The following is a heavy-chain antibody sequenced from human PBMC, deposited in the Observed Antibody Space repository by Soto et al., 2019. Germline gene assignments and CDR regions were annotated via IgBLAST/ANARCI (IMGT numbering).Heavy chain of an antibody. J-gene: IGHJ5*02. D-gene: IGHD1-7*01. Sequence: ETLSLTCAVSGGSISSSNWWSWVRQAPGKGLEWVANIKQDGSEKYYVDSVKGRFTISRDNAKNSLYLQMNGLRAEDTAVYYCARRDAITGTPNTWFDPWGQGTLVTVSS. CDR1: GGSISSSNW. V-gene: IGHV3-7*01. CDR2: IKQDGSEK. CDR3: ARRDAITGTPNTWFDP.